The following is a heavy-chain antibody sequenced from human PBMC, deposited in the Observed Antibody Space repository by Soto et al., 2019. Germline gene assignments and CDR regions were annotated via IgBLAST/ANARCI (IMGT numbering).Heavy chain of an antibody. D-gene: IGHD3-3*01. V-gene: IGHV4-39*01. CDR3: ARHDFGVVTNWFDP. J-gene: IGHJ5*02. CDR1: GGSISSSSYY. CDR2: IYYSGTT. Sequence: SETLSLTCIVSGGSISSSSYYWGWIRQPPGKGLEWIGSIYYSGTTYYNPSLKSRVTISVDTSKNQFSLKLSSVTAADTAVYYCARHDFGVVTNWFDPWGQGTLVTVSS.